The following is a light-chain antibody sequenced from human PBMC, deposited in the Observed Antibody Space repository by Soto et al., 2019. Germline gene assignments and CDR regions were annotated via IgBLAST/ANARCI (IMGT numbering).Light chain of an antibody. J-gene: IGLJ1*01. V-gene: IGLV2-11*01. Sequence: QSALTRPRSLSRSPGQSVTISCTGTSSDVGRYNYVSWYQHHPGKAPKLMIYDVSTRPSGVPDRFSGSKSGTTASLTISGLQAEDEADYYCCSYAGSPYVFGTGTKVTVL. CDR3: CSYAGSPYV. CDR1: SSDVGRYNY. CDR2: DVS.